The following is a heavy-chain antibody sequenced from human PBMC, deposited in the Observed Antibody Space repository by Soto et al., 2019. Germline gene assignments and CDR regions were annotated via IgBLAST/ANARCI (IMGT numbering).Heavy chain of an antibody. CDR2: IIPIFGTA. J-gene: IGHJ3*02. CDR1: GGTFSSYA. D-gene: IGHD5-12*01. V-gene: IGHV1-69*01. Sequence: QVQLVQSGAEVKKPGSSVKVSCKASGGTFSSYAISWVRQAPGQGLEWMGGIIPIFGTANYAQKFQGRVTITADESTSTAYMELSSLRSEDTAVYYCARDTKKRDGYNQDAFDIWGQGTMVTVSS. CDR3: ARDTKKRDGYNQDAFDI.